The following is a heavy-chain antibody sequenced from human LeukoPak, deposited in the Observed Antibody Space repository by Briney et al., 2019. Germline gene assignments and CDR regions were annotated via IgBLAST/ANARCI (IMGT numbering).Heavy chain of an antibody. D-gene: IGHD5-12*01. Sequence: SETLSLTCTVSGGSISSYYWSWIRQPAGKGLEWIGRIYTSGSTNYNPSLKSRVTMSVDTSKNQFSLKLSSVTAADTAVYYCARENVATITFWSATAMVSESYWYFDLRGRGTLVTVSS. J-gene: IGHJ2*01. CDR3: ARENVATITFWSATAMVSESYWYFDL. CDR2: IYTSGST. CDR1: GGSISSYY. V-gene: IGHV4-4*07.